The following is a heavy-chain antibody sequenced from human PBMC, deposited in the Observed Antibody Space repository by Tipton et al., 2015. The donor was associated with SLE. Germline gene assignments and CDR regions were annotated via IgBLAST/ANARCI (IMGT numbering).Heavy chain of an antibody. CDR1: GGSLGSEY. V-gene: IGHV4-59*01. J-gene: IGHJ3*02. D-gene: IGHD6-19*01. CDR3: ARLYRVAVADLEAFDI. Sequence: LRLSCTVSGGSLGSEYWSWIRQPPGKGLEWIGHIYYNGDANYNPSLKSRLTISVDTSKNQFSLQLSSVTAADTAVYYCARLYRVAVADLEAFDIWGQGKMVAVSS. CDR2: IYYNGDA.